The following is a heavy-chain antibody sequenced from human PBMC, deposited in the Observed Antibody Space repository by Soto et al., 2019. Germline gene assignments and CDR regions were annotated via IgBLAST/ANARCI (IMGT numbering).Heavy chain of an antibody. CDR1: GYTFTSYG. V-gene: IGHV1-18*01. Sequence: ASVKVSCKASGYTFTSYGISWVRQAPGQGLEWMGWISAYNGNTNYAQKLQGRVTMTTDTSTSTAYMELRSLRSDDTAVYYCARDRGIAVAGWFDPWGQGTLVTVSS. CDR2: ISAYNGNT. CDR3: ARDRGIAVAGWFDP. J-gene: IGHJ5*02. D-gene: IGHD6-13*01.